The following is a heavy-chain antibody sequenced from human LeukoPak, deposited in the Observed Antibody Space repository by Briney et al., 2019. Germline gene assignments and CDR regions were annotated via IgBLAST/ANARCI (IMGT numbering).Heavy chain of an antibody. Sequence: SGGSLRLSCAASGFTFTGYEMNWVRQAPGKGLEWVSYISSGGSSIYYADSVKGRFTISRDNAKNSLYLQMNSLRAEDTAVYYCARRQFYYYGMDVWGQGTTVTVSS. CDR2: ISSGGSSI. CDR3: ARRQFYYYGMDV. D-gene: IGHD5-24*01. J-gene: IGHJ6*02. V-gene: IGHV3-48*03. CDR1: GFTFTGYE.